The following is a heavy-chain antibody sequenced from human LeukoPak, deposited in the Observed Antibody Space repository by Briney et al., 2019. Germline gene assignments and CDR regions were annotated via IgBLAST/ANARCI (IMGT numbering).Heavy chain of an antibody. Sequence: SETLSLTCTVSGGSISSYYWSWIRQPPGKGLEWIGYIYYSGSTNHNPSLKSRVTISVDTSKNQFSLKLSSVTAADTAVYYCARVGTSSGLLRDWFDPWGQGTLVTVSS. CDR2: IYYSGST. D-gene: IGHD4-23*01. V-gene: IGHV4-59*01. CDR1: GGSISSYY. CDR3: ARVGTSSGLLRDWFDP. J-gene: IGHJ5*02.